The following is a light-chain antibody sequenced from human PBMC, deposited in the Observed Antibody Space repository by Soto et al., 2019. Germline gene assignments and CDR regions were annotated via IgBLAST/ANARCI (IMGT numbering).Light chain of an antibody. Sequence: DIVMTQSPDSLAVSLGERATINCKSSQSVFYSSNNKNYLAWYQQKPGQPPKLLIYWASTRESGVPDRFSGSGSGTDFTLTISSLQAEDVAVYYCQQYYTPPPTFGGGTKAEIK. V-gene: IGKV4-1*01. J-gene: IGKJ4*01. CDR1: QSVFYSSNNKNY. CDR3: QQYYTPPPT. CDR2: WAS.